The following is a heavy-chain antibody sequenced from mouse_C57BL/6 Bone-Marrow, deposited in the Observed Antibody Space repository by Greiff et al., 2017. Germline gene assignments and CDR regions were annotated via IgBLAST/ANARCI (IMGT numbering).Heavy chain of an antibody. CDR3: ARGEDGYLYYYAMDY. J-gene: IGHJ4*01. D-gene: IGHD2-3*01. CDR2: IHPNSGST. V-gene: IGHV1-64*01. CDR1: GYTFTSYW. Sequence: QVQLQQPGAELVKPGASVKLSCKASGYTFTSYWMHWVKQRPGQGLEWIGMIHPNSGSTNYNEKFKSKATLTVDKSSSTAYMQLSSLTSEDSAVYYCARGEDGYLYYYAMDYWGQGTSLTVSS.